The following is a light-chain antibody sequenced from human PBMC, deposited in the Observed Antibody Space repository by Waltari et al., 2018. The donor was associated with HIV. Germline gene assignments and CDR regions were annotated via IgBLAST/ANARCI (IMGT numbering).Light chain of an antibody. CDR1: QSVSSSY. V-gene: IGKV3-20*01. J-gene: IGKJ1*01. CDR2: GAS. Sequence: EIVLTQSPGTLSLSPGERATLSCRASQSVSSSYLAWYQQKPGQAPRLLSYGASSRATGIPDRFTGSGSGTDFTLTISRLEPEDFAVYYCQQYGSSPRTFGQGTKVEIK. CDR3: QQYGSSPRT.